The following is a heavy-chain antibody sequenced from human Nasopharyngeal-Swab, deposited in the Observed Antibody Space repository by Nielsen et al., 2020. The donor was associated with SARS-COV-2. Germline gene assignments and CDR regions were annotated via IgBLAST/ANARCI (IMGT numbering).Heavy chain of an antibody. CDR3: AKVGITMIVVVKYYFDY. D-gene: IGHD3-22*01. V-gene: IGHV3-23*01. Sequence: GESLKISCAASGFTFSSYAMSWVRQAPGKGLEWVSAISGSGGSTYYADSVKGRFTISGDNSKNTLYLQMNSLRAEDTAVYYCAKVGITMIVVVKYYFDYWGQGTLVTVSS. CDR1: GFTFSSYA. J-gene: IGHJ4*02. CDR2: ISGSGGST.